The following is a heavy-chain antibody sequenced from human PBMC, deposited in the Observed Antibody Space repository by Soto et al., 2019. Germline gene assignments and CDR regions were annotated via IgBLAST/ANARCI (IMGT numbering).Heavy chain of an antibody. J-gene: IGHJ4*02. Sequence: SETLSLTCAVYGGSFSGYYWSWIRQPPGKGLEWIGEINHSGSTNYNPSLKSRVTISVDTSKNQFSLKLSSVTAADTAVYYCAVLRFDYWGQGTLVTVSS. CDR1: GGSFSGYY. V-gene: IGHV4-34*01. CDR3: AVLRFDY. CDR2: INHSGST. D-gene: IGHD2-8*01.